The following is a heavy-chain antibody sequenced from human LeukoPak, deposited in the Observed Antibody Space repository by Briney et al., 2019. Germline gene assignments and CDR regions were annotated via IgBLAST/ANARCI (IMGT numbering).Heavy chain of an antibody. D-gene: IGHD6-13*01. J-gene: IGHJ4*02. V-gene: IGHV1-46*01. Sequence: ASVKVSCKASGYTFTSYYMHWVRQAPGQGLEWMGIINPSGGSTSYAQKFQGRVTITADKSTSTAYMELSSLRSEDTAVYYCARGTAAAFWYWGQGTLVTVSS. CDR1: GYTFTSYY. CDR2: INPSGGST. CDR3: ARGTAAAFWY.